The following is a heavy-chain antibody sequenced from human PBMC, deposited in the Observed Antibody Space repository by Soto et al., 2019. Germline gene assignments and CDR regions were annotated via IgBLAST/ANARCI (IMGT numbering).Heavy chain of an antibody. D-gene: IGHD6-13*01. V-gene: IGHV3-30*18. J-gene: IGHJ4*02. CDR1: GFTFRSYG. CDR3: AKEASSTTFFDY. Sequence: GGSLRLSCAASGFTFRSYGMHWVRQAPGKGLEWVAVISYDGSNKYYADSVKGRFTISRDNSKNTLYLQMNSLRAEDTAVYYCAKEASSTTFFDYWGQGTLVTVSS. CDR2: ISYDGSNK.